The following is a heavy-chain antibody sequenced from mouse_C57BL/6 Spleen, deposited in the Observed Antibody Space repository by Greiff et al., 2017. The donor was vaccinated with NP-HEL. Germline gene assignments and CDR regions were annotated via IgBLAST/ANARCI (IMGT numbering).Heavy chain of an antibody. Sequence: EVQLQQSGPELVKPGASVKISCKASGYSFTGYYMNWVKQSPEKSLEWIGEINPSTGGTTYNQKFKAKATLTVDKSSSTAYLQLKSLTSEDSAVYDCARRGYYGSSSCAYWGQGTLVTVSA. D-gene: IGHD1-1*01. J-gene: IGHJ3*01. V-gene: IGHV1-42*01. CDR1: GYSFTGYY. CDR2: INPSTGGT. CDR3: ARRGYYGSSSCAY.